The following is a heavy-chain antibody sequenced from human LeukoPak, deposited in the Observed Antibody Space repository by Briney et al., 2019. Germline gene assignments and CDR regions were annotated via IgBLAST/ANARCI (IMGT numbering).Heavy chain of an antibody. CDR1: GFTFDDYT. D-gene: IGHD2-2*01. Sequence: GGSLRLSCAASGFTFDDYTMHWVRQAPGKGLEWVSLISWDGGSTYYADSVKGRFTISRDNSKNSLYLQMNSLRTEDTALYYCAKDIGCSSTSCRYYYYYGMDVWGQGTTVTVS. CDR3: AKDIGCSSTSCRYYYYYGMDV. V-gene: IGHV3-43*01. CDR2: ISWDGGST. J-gene: IGHJ6*02.